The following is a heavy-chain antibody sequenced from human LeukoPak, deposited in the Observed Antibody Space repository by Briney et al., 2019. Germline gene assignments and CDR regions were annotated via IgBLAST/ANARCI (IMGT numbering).Heavy chain of an antibody. CDR1: GFSLSTSGVG. D-gene: IGHD3-3*01. CDR2: IYWHDDK. Sequence: SGPTLVNPTQTFTLTCTFSGFSLSTSGVGVGWIRQPPGKALEWLGLIYWHDDKRYSPSLKSRLTITKDTSKNQVVLTMTNMDPVDTATYYCPHTHYDFWSGYPYFDYWGQGTLVTVSS. V-gene: IGHV2-5*01. J-gene: IGHJ4*02. CDR3: PHTHYDFWSGYPYFDY.